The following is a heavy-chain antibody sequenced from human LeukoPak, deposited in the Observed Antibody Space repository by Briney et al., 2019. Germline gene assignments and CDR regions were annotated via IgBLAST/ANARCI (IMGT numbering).Heavy chain of an antibody. CDR3: ARGYCGGDCYSGSGDY. V-gene: IGHV1-18*01. Sequence: AYNGNTNYAQKLQGRVTMTTDTSTSTAYMELRSLRSDDTAVYYCARGYCGGDCYSGSGDYWGQGTLVTVSS. J-gene: IGHJ4*02. CDR2: AYNGNT. D-gene: IGHD2-21*01.